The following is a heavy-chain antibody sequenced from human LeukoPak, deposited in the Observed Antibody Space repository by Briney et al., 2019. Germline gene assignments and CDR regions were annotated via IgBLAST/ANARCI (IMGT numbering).Heavy chain of an antibody. CDR1: GGTFSSYA. CDR2: IIPILGIA. Sequence: SVKVSCKASGGTFSSYAISWVRQAPGQGLEWMGRIIPILGIANYAQKFQGRVTITADTSTSTAYMELRSLRSDDTAVYYCARDLYCSSTSCSYYYYYYYMDVWGKGTTVTVSS. J-gene: IGHJ6*03. D-gene: IGHD2-2*01. CDR3: ARDLYCSSTSCSYYYYYYYMDV. V-gene: IGHV1-69*04.